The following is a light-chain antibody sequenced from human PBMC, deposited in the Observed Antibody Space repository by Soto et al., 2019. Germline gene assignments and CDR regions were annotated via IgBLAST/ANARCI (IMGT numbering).Light chain of an antibody. J-gene: IGKJ1*01. CDR2: GAS. CDR3: QQYGNLPWT. CDR1: QSVSRY. V-gene: IGKV3-20*01. Sequence: EIVLTQSPATLSLSPWERATLSCRASQSVSRYLAWYQQKPGQAPRLLIYGASSRATGIPDRFSGSGSGTDFTLTISRLEPEDFAVYHCQQYGNLPWTFGQGTKVDIK.